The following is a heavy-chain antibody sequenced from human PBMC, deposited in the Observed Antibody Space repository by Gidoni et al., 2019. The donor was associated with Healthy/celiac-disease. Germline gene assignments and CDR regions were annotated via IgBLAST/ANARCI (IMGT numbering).Heavy chain of an antibody. CDR1: GYTFTSYG. J-gene: IGHJ5*02. V-gene: IGHV1-18*01. CDR3: ARDLRVVAATHYNWFDP. CDR2: ISAYNGNT. Sequence: QVQLVQSGAEVKKPGPSVKVSCKASGYTFTSYGISWVRQAPGQGLEWMGWISAYNGNTNYAQKLQGRVTMTTDTSTSTAYMELRSLRSDDTAVYYCARDLRVVAATHYNWFDPWGQGTLVTVSS. D-gene: IGHD2-15*01.